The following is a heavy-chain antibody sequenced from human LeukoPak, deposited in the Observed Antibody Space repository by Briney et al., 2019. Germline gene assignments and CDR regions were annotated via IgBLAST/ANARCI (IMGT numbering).Heavy chain of an antibody. CDR2: ISAYNGNT. V-gene: IGHV1-18*01. D-gene: IGHD3-3*01. CDR1: GYTFTSYG. Sequence: ASVKVSCKASGYTFTSYGISWLRQAPGQGLEWMGWISAYNGNTNYAQKLQGRVTMTTDTSTSTAYMELRSLRSDDTAVYYCARVGVTIFGVVDYYYMDVWGKGTTVTVSS. J-gene: IGHJ6*03. CDR3: ARVGVTIFGVVDYYYMDV.